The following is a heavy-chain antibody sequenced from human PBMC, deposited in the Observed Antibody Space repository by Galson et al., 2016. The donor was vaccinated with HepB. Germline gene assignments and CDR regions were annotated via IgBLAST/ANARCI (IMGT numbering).Heavy chain of an antibody. Sequence: ETLSLTCTVSGGSFSSYYWSWIRQPPGKGLEWIGYMYYIGSTSYNPSLASRVTISVDTSKNQFSLRVSSVTAADTAVYYCARNAQESPYYGMDVWGQGTTVTVSS. CDR2: MYYIGST. J-gene: IGHJ6*02. CDR1: GGSFSSYY. V-gene: IGHV4-59*01. CDR3: ARNAQESPYYGMDV.